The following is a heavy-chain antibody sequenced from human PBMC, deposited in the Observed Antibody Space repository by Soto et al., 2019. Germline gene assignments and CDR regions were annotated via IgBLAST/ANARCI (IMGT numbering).Heavy chain of an antibody. CDR1: GYTFTSYD. V-gene: IGHV1-8*01. Sequence: QVPLVQSGAEVKKPGASVKVSCKASGYTFTSYDINWVRQATGQGLEWLGWMNPSNGNTAYAQRFQGRVTMTRDAAISTAYMELSSLRFDDTAVYFCARGGAVAGMDFSDSWGQGTLVIVSS. CDR2: MNPSNGNT. D-gene: IGHD6-19*01. J-gene: IGHJ4*02. CDR3: ARGGAVAGMDFSDS.